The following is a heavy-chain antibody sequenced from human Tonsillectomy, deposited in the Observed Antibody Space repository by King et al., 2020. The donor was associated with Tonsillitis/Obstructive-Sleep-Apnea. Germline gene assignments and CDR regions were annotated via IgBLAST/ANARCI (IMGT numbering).Heavy chain of an antibody. D-gene: IGHD4-11*01. CDR3: AKEPGWVSNSPYYYYGMDV. Sequence: VQLVESGGGVVQPGRSLTLSCAASGFTFSTYGMHWVRQAPGKGLEWVAVISYDGSNKYYADSVKGRFTISRDNSKNTLYLQMNSLRAEDTAVYYCAKEPGWVSNSPYYYYGMDVWGQGTTVTVSS. V-gene: IGHV3-30*18. J-gene: IGHJ6*02. CDR2: ISYDGSNK. CDR1: GFTFSTYG.